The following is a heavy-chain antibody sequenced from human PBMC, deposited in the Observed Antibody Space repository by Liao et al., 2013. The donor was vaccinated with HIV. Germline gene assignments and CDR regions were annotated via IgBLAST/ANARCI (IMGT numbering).Heavy chain of an antibody. Sequence: QLQLRESGSGLVRPAQTLSLTCAVSGVPIGSGGYSWSWIRQAPGKGLEWIGYMYHSGSPFYSPSLKSRVSISVDTSKKQLFLKLSSVTAADTAVYYCARDRDWWYSPSSGFDYWGRGILVTVSS. V-gene: IGHV4-30-2*01. CDR1: GVPIGSGGYS. CDR2: MYHSGSP. CDR3: ARDRDWWYSPSSGFDY. D-gene: IGHD6-6*01. J-gene: IGHJ4*02.